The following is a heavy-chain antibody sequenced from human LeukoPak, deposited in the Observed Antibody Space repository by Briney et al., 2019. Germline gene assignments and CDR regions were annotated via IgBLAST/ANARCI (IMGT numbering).Heavy chain of an antibody. Sequence: PGGSLRLSCAASGFTFSSYAMSWVRQAPGKGLEWVSITYSSGSTYYADSVKGRFTISRDSSKNTLYLQMNSLRAEDTAVYYCARASSGYPHYYFDYWGQGTLVTVSS. CDR2: TYSSGST. V-gene: IGHV3-53*01. CDR3: ARASSGYPHYYFDY. D-gene: IGHD3-22*01. CDR1: GFTFSSYA. J-gene: IGHJ4*02.